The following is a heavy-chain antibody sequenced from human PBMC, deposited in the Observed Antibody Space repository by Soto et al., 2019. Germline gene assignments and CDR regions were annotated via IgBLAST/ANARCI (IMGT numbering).Heavy chain of an antibody. CDR3: ARELFGRSVWFDP. CDR2: IYYSGGT. CDR1: GGSISSYY. Sequence: QVQLQESGPGLVKPSETLSLTCTVSGGSISSYYWSWIRQPPGRGLEWSGYIYYSGGTNYNPSLKSRVTISVDTSKNQFSLKLSSVTAADTAVYYCARELFGRSVWFDPWGQGTLVTVSS. J-gene: IGHJ5*02. D-gene: IGHD3-10*01. V-gene: IGHV4-59*01.